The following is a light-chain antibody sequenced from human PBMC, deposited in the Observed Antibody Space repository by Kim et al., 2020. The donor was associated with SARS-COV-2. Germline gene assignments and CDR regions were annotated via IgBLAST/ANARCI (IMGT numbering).Light chain of an antibody. CDR2: QDS. V-gene: IGLV3-1*01. CDR3: QAWDSSTENV. Sequence: SYDLTQPPSVSVSPGQTASITCSGDKLGDKYACWYQQKPGQSPVLVIYQDSKRPSGIPERFSGSNSGNTATLTISGTQAMDEADYYCQAWDSSTENVFGT. J-gene: IGLJ1*01. CDR1: KLGDKY.